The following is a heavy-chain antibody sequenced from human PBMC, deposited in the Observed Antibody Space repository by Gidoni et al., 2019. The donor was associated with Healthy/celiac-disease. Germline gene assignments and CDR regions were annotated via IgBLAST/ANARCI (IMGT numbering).Heavy chain of an antibody. CDR2: IYYSGST. J-gene: IGHJ4*02. D-gene: IGHD5-18*01. V-gene: IGHV4-59*01. CDR3: ARSLTAMVTSFDY. CDR1: GGTISSYY. Sequence: QVQLQESGPGLVKPSETLSLPCTVSGGTISSYYWSWIRQPPGKGLEWLGYIYYSGSTNYNPSLKSRVTISVDTSKNQFSLKLSSVTAADTAVYYCARSLTAMVTSFDYWGQGTLVTVSS.